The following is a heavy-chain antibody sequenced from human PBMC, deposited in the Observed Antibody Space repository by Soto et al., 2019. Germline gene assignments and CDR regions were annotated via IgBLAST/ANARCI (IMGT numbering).Heavy chain of an antibody. D-gene: IGHD2-15*01. CDR2: IYYSGST. J-gene: IGHJ4*02. CDR1: GGSISSGDYY. CDR3: ARALVVVAAPHFDY. V-gene: IGHV4-30-4*01. Sequence: SETLSLTCTVSGGSISSGDYYWSWIRQPPGKGLEWIGYIYYSGSTYYNPSLKSRVTISVDTSKNQFSLKLSSVTAADTAVYYCARALVVVAAPHFDYWGQGTLVTVSS.